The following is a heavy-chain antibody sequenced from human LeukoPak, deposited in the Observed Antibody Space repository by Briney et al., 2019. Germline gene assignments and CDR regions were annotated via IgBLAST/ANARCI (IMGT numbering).Heavy chain of an antibody. CDR1: GYSFISYW. CDR2: IYPGDSGDSDI. J-gene: IGHJ4*02. D-gene: IGHD3-22*01. V-gene: IGHV5-51*01. CDR3: ARRDSSGIIDY. Sequence: GESLKISCKGSGYSFISYWIGWVRQMPGKGLEWMGIIYPGDSGDSDIRYSPSFQGQVIISADRSTSTAYLQWSSLKASDTAMYYCARRDSSGIIDYWGQGTLVTVSS.